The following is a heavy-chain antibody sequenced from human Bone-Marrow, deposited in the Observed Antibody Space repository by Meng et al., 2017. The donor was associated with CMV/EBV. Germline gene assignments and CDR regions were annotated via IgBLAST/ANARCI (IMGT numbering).Heavy chain of an antibody. CDR1: GYTFTRYY. Sequence: ASVKVSCKASGYTFTRYYMHWVRQAPGQGLEWMGIINPSGGSTYYAQKFQGRVTMTRDTSTSTVYMELSSLRSEDTAVYYCARDLMRYCSSTSCYTLGYWGQGTRVTVSS. D-gene: IGHD2-2*02. J-gene: IGHJ4*02. CDR2: INPSGGST. V-gene: IGHV1-46*01. CDR3: ARDLMRYCSSTSCYTLGY.